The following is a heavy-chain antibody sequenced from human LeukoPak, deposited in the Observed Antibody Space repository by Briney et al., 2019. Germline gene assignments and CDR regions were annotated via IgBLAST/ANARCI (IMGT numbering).Heavy chain of an antibody. J-gene: IGHJ6*04. Sequence: PGRSLRLSCAASGFTFSSYAMHWVRQAPGKGLEWVAVISYDGSNKYYADSVKGRFTISRDNSKNTLYLQMNSLRAEDTAVYYCAREVVPAARYPYGMDVWGKGTTVTVSS. CDR2: ISYDGSNK. V-gene: IGHV3-30*04. D-gene: IGHD2-2*01. CDR3: AREVVPAARYPYGMDV. CDR1: GFTFSSYA.